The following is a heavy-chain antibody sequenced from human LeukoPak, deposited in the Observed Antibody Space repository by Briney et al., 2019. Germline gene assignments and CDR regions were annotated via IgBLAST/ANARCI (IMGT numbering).Heavy chain of an antibody. D-gene: IGHD3-22*01. CDR1: GFTFSSYT. V-gene: IGHV3-15*01. CDR3: TTDHTYYYDSSGYNDAFDI. J-gene: IGHJ3*02. Sequence: GGSLRLSCAASGFTFSSYTMSWVRQAPGKGLEWVGRIKSKTDGGTTDYAAPVKGRFTISRDDSKNTLYLQMNSLKTEDTAVYYCTTDHTYYYDSSGYNDAFDIWGQGTMVTVSS. CDR2: IKSKTDGGTT.